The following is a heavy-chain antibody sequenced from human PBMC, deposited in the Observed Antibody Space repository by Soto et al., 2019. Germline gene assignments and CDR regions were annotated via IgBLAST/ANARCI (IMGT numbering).Heavy chain of an antibody. CDR1: GFTFSSSE. CDR2: IHPGGQTI. CDR3: ARRGSR. J-gene: IGHJ3*01. Sequence: EVQLVESGGGLVQPGGSLRLSCAASGFTFSSSEMYWVRQAAGKGLEWISYIHPGGQTIFYAESVKGRFTISRDNAKHSVYLHMNSLRAEDTAVYYCARRGSRWGRGTKVTVSS. D-gene: IGHD2-15*01. V-gene: IGHV3-48*03.